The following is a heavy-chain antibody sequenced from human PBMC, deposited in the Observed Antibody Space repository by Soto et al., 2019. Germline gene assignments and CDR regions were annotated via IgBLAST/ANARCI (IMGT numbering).Heavy chain of an antibody. CDR3: ARRRWGRVPAAPYFDY. V-gene: IGHV4-39*01. J-gene: IGHJ4*02. D-gene: IGHD2-2*01. CDR1: GGSISSSSYY. CDR2: IYYSGST. Sequence: SETLSLTCTVSGGSISSSSYYWGWIRQPPGKGLEWIGSIYYSGSTYYNPSLKSRVTISVDTSKNQFSLKLSSVTAADTAVYYCARRRWGRVPAAPYFDYWGQGTLVTVSS.